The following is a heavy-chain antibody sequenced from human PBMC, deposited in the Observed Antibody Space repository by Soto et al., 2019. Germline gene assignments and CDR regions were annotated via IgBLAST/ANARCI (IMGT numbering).Heavy chain of an antibody. V-gene: IGHV3-30*03. J-gene: IGHJ4*02. Sequence: QVQLVESGGGVVQPGMSQRLSCAASGFTFSTSAMHWVRQTPGKGLEWVAMISFDGGNTFYADSVKGRFTISRVNPKNTVYLQMNTLRLEDTAVYFCSRPGGDYWGRGTLVIVSS. CDR2: ISFDGGNT. CDR1: GFTFSTSA. CDR3: SRPGGDY.